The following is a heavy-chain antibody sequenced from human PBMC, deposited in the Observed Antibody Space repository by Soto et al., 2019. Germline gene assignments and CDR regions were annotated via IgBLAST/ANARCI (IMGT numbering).Heavy chain of an antibody. CDR2: INNDGSHT. V-gene: IGHV3-74*01. CDR3: ERGGKHIFDC. Sequence: EVQLVESGGDLVQPGGSLRLSCAASGFTFSSHWMHWVRQAPGKGLVWVSRINNDGSHTTYADSVKGRFTISRDNTKNPLYLQMNSLRAEDTAVYYCERGGKHIFDCWGQGTLVTVSS. CDR1: GFTFSSHW. J-gene: IGHJ4*02.